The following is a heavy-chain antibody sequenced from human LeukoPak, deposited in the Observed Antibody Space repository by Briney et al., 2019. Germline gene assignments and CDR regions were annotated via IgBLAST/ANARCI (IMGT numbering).Heavy chain of an antibody. V-gene: IGHV4-34*01. CDR3: ARAPSYYYDSSGYSEFDY. CDR2: INHSGST. Sequence: SETLSLTCAVYGGSFSGYYWSWIRQPPGKGLEWIGEINHSGSTNYNPSLKSRVTISVDMSKNQFSLKLSSVTAADTAVYYCARAPSYYYDSSGYSEFDYWGQGTLVTVSA. J-gene: IGHJ4*02. CDR1: GGSFSGYY. D-gene: IGHD3-22*01.